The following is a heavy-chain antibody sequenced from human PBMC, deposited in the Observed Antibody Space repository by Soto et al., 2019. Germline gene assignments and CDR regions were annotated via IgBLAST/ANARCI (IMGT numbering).Heavy chain of an antibody. CDR2: ISYDGSNK. CDR1: GFTFSSYA. D-gene: IGHD6-19*01. Sequence: GGSLRLSCAASGFTFSSYAMHWVRQAPGKGLEWVAVISYDGSNKYYADSVKGRFTISRDNSKNTLYLQMNSLRAEDTAVYYCARDGGIAVAGNFDDWGQGTLVTVSS. J-gene: IGHJ4*02. CDR3: ARDGGIAVAGNFDD. V-gene: IGHV3-30*04.